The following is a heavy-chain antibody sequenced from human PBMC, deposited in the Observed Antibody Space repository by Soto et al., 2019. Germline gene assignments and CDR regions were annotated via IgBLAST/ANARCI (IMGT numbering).Heavy chain of an antibody. CDR3: ARGIAAAATYNRFDR. J-gene: IGHJ5*02. Sequence: TLSLTCAISGDSVSSNSATWNWIRQSPSRGLEWLGRTYYRSKWYDDYAVSVKSRITINPDTSRNQFSLQLNSVTPEDTAVYYCARGIAAAATYNRFDRWGQGTLVTVST. CDR2: TYYRSKWYD. CDR1: GDSVSSNSAT. D-gene: IGHD6-13*01. V-gene: IGHV6-1*01.